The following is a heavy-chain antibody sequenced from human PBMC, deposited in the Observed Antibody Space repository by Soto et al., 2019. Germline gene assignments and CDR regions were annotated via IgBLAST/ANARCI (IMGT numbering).Heavy chain of an antibody. J-gene: IGHJ6*02. V-gene: IGHV1-58*01. CDR1: GFTFTSSA. CDR2: IVVGSGNT. Sequence: QMQLVQSGPEVKKPGTSVKVSCKASGFTFTSSAVQWVRQARGQRLEWIGWIVVGSGNTNYAQKFQERVTITRDMSTSTAYMELSSLRSEDTAVYYCAADAKGYCSGGSCFHYYYGMDVWGQGTTVTVSS. CDR3: AADAKGYCSGGSCFHYYYGMDV. D-gene: IGHD2-15*01.